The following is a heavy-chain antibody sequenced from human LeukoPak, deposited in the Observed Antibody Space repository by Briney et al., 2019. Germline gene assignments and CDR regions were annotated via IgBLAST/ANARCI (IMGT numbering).Heavy chain of an antibody. J-gene: IGHJ5*02. D-gene: IGHD6-13*01. CDR3: AREKGSSWSYNWFDP. CDR2: IYYSGST. V-gene: IGHV4-59*01. CDR1: GGSISSSY. Sequence: SETLSLTCTVSGGSISSSYWSWIRQPPGKGLEWIGYIYYSGSTNYNPSLKSRVTISVDTSKNQFSLKLSSVTAADTAVYYCAREKGSSWSYNWFDPWGQGTLVTVSS.